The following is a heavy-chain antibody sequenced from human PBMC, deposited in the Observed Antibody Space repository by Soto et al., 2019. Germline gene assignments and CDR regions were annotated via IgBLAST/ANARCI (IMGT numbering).Heavy chain of an antibody. CDR2: IYYSGST. CDR3: ARLRYGSVLDY. V-gene: IGHV4-39*01. Sequence: SETPSLTCTVSGGSISSSSYYWGWIRQPPGKGLEWIGSIYYSGSTYYNPSLKSRVTISVDTSKNQFSLKLSSVTAADTAVYYCARLRYGSVLDYWGQGTLVTVS. J-gene: IGHJ4*02. CDR1: GGSISSSSYY. D-gene: IGHD6-19*01.